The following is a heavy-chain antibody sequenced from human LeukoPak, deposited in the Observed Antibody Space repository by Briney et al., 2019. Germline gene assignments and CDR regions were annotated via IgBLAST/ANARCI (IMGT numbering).Heavy chain of an antibody. CDR2: IIPIFGTA. CDR3: ARDLGFYYYDSSGYSTFDY. CDR1: GGTFSSYA. Sequence: SVKVSCKASGGTFSSYAISWVRQAPGQGLEWMGGIIPIFGTANYAQKFQGRVTITADESTSTAYMELSSLRSEDTAVYYCARDLGFYYYDSSGYSTFDYWGQGTLVTVSS. V-gene: IGHV1-69*01. J-gene: IGHJ4*02. D-gene: IGHD3-22*01.